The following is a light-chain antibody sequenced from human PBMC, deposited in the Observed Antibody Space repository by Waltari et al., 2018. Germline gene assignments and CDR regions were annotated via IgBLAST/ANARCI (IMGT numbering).Light chain of an antibody. CDR3: QKYGTRPAT. CDR2: DAS. V-gene: IGKV3-20*01. J-gene: IGKJ1*01. Sequence: EIVLTQATGALALSPGERATLSCRASQSVSRTLAWYQQKPGQAPRHLIYDASSRATGIPDRFSGSASGTDFSLTISRLEPEDFAVYYCQKYGTRPATFGQGTKVEVK. CDR1: QSVSRT.